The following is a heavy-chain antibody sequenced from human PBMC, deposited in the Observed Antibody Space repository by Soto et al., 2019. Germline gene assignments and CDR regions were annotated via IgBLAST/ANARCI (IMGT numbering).Heavy chain of an antibody. CDR3: AKDYDILTGERAFDI. CDR2: ISGSGGST. D-gene: IGHD3-9*01. CDR1: GFTFSSYA. V-gene: IGHV3-23*01. J-gene: IGHJ3*02. Sequence: PGVSLRLSCAASGFTFSSYAMSLVRQAPGKGLEWVSSISGSGGSTYYADSVKGRLTISRDNSKNTLYLQMNSLRAEDTAVYYCAKDYDILTGERAFDIWGQGTMVTVSS.